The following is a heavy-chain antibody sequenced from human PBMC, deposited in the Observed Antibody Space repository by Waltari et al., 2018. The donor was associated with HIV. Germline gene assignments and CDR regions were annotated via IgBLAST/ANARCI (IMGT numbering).Heavy chain of an antibody. V-gene: IGHV3-21*02. J-gene: IGHJ4*02. CDR2: INKNNSYI. CDR3: ASRDYGAYAGELVY. CDR1: VFTFGLFS. D-gene: IGHD4-17*01. Sequence: EVQLVESGGGLVKPWGSLRLSCAASVFTFGLFSMNWVRQAPGKGLEWVASINKNNSYIYYADSVKGRFAISRDNAKNSLYLQMNSLRAEDTAIYYCASRDYGAYAGELVYWGQGTLVTVSS.